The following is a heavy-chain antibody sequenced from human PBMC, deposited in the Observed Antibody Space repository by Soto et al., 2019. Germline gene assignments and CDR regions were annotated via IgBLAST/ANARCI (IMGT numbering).Heavy chain of an antibody. J-gene: IGHJ4*02. CDR1: GFPSRTYA. D-gene: IGHD4-17*01. V-gene: IGHV3-30*04. CDR2: ISNGGNYK. CDR3: ARAPGEGRVAHFAY. Sequence: GSLRLSCAMSGFPSRTYAIHWVRQAPGKGLEWVAGISNGGNYKYYADSFNGRFTVSRADSESTVYLQMNRPRPDDTAVFYCARAPGEGRVAHFAYWGQGTLVTVSS.